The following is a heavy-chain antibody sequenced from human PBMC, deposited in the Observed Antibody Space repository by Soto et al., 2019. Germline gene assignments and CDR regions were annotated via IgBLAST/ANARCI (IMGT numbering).Heavy chain of an antibody. Sequence: GGSLRLSCAASGFTFSSYGMHWVRQAPGKGLEWVAVISYDGSNKYYADSVKGRFTISRDNSKNTLYLQMNSPRAEDTAVYYCAKAPHSHYYYYGMDVWGQGTTVTVSS. CDR3: AKAPHSHYYYYGMDV. V-gene: IGHV3-30*18. CDR2: ISYDGSNK. J-gene: IGHJ6*02. CDR1: GFTFSSYG.